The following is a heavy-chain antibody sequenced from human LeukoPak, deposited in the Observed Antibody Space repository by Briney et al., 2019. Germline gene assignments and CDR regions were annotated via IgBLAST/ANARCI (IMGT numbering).Heavy chain of an antibody. J-gene: IGHJ4*02. Sequence: GGPLRLSCAASGFTFSSYSMNWVRQAPGKGLEWVSYISSSSSTIYYADSVKGRFTISRDNAKNSLYLQMNSLRDEDTAVYYCARDRSDFWSGYLGAYFDYWGQGTLVTVSS. CDR1: GFTFSSYS. D-gene: IGHD3-3*01. CDR2: ISSSSSTI. V-gene: IGHV3-48*02. CDR3: ARDRSDFWSGYLGAYFDY.